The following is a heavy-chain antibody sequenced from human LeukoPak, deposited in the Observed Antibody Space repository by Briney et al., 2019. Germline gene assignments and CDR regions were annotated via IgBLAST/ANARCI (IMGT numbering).Heavy chain of an antibody. D-gene: IGHD3/OR15-3a*01. Sequence: GGSLRLSCAASGFTFSTYAMSWVRQAPGEGLEWVSAIGNIGGSAYYADSVKGRFTISRDNSKNTLYLQMNSLRAEDTAVYYCAGFPPPLFGPYYYYGMDVWGQGTTVTVSS. J-gene: IGHJ6*02. CDR2: IGNIGGSA. CDR3: AGFPPPLFGPYYYYGMDV. V-gene: IGHV3-23*01. CDR1: GFTFSTYA.